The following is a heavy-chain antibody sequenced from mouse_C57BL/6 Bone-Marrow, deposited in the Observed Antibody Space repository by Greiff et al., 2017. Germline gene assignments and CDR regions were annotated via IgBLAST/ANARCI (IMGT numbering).Heavy chain of an antibody. J-gene: IGHJ3*01. Sequence: DVMLVESGGGLVQPGGSLKLSCAASGFTFSDYYMYWVRQTPEKRLEWVAYISNGGGSTYYPDTVKGRFTISRDNAKNTLYLQMSRLKSEDTAMYYCASPYYGSSPFAYWGQGTLVTVSA. CDR3: ASPYYGSSPFAY. V-gene: IGHV5-12*01. CDR2: ISNGGGST. D-gene: IGHD1-1*01. CDR1: GFTFSDYY.